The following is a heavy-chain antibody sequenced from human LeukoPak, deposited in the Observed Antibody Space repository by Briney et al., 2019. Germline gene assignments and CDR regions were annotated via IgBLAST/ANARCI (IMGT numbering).Heavy chain of an antibody. CDR3: ARSREGFGDY. CDR2: IYYSGST. J-gene: IGHJ4*02. CDR1: GGSISSYY. D-gene: IGHD3-10*01. V-gene: IGHV4-59*08. Sequence: SETLSLTCTVSGGSISSYYWSWIRQPPGKGLEWIGYIYYSGSTNYNPSLKSRVTISVDTSKNQFSLKLSSVTVADTAVYYCARSREGFGDYWGQGTLVTVSS.